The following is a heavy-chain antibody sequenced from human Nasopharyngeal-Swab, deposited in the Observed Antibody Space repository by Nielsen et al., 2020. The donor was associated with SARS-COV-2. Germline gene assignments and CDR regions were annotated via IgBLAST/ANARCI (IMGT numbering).Heavy chain of an antibody. V-gene: IGHV3-21*01. Sequence: GESLKISCAASGFIFSNYSMIWVRQAPGKGLEWVSAISSSSTYIYCSDSVKGRFTISRDNAEKSLYLHMNSLRADDSAVYYCARRYYYDSSDYYPLDYWGQGTLVTVSS. D-gene: IGHD3-22*01. CDR2: ISSSSTYI. J-gene: IGHJ4*02. CDR1: GFIFSNYS. CDR3: ARRYYYDSSDYYPLDY.